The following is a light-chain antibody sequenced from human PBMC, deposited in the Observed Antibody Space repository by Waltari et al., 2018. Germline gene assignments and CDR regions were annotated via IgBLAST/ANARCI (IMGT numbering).Light chain of an antibody. V-gene: IGLV1-47*01. CDR3: AAWDDSLSGRGV. J-gene: IGLJ3*02. CDR1: SSNIGSNY. CDR2: RNN. Sequence: QSVLTQPPSASGTPGQRVTISCSGSSSNIGSNYVYWYQQLPGTAPKLLIYRNNQRPSGVPDRFSGSKSGTSAPLAISGLRSEDEADYYCAAWDDSLSGRGVFGGGTKLTVL.